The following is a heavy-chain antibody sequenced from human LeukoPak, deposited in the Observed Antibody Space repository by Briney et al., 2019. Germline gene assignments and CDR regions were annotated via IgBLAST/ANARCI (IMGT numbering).Heavy chain of an antibody. CDR2: IYYSGST. CDR3: ARLVGTASYYFDY. Sequence: SETLSLTCTVSGGSISSSSYYWAWIRQPPGKGLEWIGSIYYSGSTYHNPPLKSRVTIPVDTSKNQFSLKLSSVTAADTAVYYCARLVGTASYYFDYWGQGTLVTVSS. J-gene: IGHJ4*02. V-gene: IGHV4-39*01. CDR1: GGSISSSSYY. D-gene: IGHD6-19*01.